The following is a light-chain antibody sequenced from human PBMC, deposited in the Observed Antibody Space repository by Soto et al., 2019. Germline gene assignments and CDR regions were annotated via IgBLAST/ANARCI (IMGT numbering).Light chain of an antibody. J-gene: IGKJ5*01. CDR3: QQYHNWPIT. Sequence: EIVMTPSPATLSVSPVERATLSCRASQSVSSNLAWHQQKPGQAPRILMYDASTRATGIPARFSGSGSGTEFTLTISSLQSEDFAVYYCQQYHNWPITFGQGTRLEI. CDR1: QSVSSN. V-gene: IGKV3-15*01. CDR2: DAS.